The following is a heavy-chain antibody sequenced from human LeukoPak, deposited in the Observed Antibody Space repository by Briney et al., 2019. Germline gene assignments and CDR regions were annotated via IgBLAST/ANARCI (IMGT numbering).Heavy chain of an antibody. D-gene: IGHD6-19*01. J-gene: IGHJ4*02. CDR3: ARKGSGWPNDY. CDR2: ISAYNANT. CDR1: GYTFTTYG. Sequence: ASVKVSCKASGYTFTTYGISWVRQAPGQGLEWMGWISAYNANTNYAQKLQGRVTMTTDTSTSTAYMELRGLRSDDTAVYYCARKGSGWPNDYWGQGTLVTVSS. V-gene: IGHV1-18*01.